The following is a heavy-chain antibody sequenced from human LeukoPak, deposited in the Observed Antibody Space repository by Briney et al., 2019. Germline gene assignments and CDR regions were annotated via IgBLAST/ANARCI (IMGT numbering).Heavy chain of an antibody. CDR1: GFTFSSYA. Sequence: GGTLRLSCAASGFTFSSYAMHWVRQAPGKGLEWVAVISYDGSNKYYADSVKGRFTISRDNAKNSLYLQMNSLRAEDTAVYYCARRSYRYYMDVWGKGTTVTISS. J-gene: IGHJ6*03. CDR2: ISYDGSNK. CDR3: ARRSYRYYMDV. V-gene: IGHV3-30*04. D-gene: IGHD5-12*01.